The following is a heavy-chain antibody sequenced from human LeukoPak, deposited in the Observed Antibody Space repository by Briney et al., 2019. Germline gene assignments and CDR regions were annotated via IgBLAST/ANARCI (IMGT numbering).Heavy chain of an antibody. D-gene: IGHD3-22*01. CDR1: GGTFSSYA. CDR3: ARDTGSNYYDPGAFDI. Sequence: SVKVSCKASGGTFSSYAISWVRQAPGQGLEWMGRIIPILGIANYAQKFQGRVTITADKSTSTAYMELSSLRSEDTAVYYCARDTGSNYYDPGAFDIWGQGTMVTVSS. V-gene: IGHV1-69*04. J-gene: IGHJ3*02. CDR2: IIPILGIA.